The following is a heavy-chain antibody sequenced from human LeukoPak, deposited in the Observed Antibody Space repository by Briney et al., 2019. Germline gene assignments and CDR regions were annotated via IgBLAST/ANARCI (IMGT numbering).Heavy chain of an antibody. V-gene: IGHV3-23*01. D-gene: IGHD6-13*01. J-gene: IGHJ4*02. CDR3: AKPLYSSSWSNSDY. CDR2: ISGSGGST. CDR1: GFTFSSYA. Sequence: PGGSLRLSCAASGFTFSSYAMSWVRQAPGKGLEWVSAISGSGGSTYYADSVKGRFTISRDNSKNTLYLQMNSLRAEDTAVYYCAKPLYSSSWSNSDYWGQGTLVTVSS.